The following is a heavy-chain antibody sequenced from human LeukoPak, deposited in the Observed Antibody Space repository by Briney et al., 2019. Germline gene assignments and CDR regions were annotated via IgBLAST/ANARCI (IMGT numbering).Heavy chain of an antibody. Sequence: PGGSLRLSCAASGFTFSSYSMNWVRQAPGKGLEWVSSISSSSSYIYYADSVKGRFTISRDNAKSSLYLQMDSLRAEDTAVYYCARDSAYDSSGFDYWGQGTLVTVSS. D-gene: IGHD3-22*01. CDR2: ISSSSSYI. V-gene: IGHV3-21*01. J-gene: IGHJ4*02. CDR3: ARDSAYDSSGFDY. CDR1: GFTFSSYS.